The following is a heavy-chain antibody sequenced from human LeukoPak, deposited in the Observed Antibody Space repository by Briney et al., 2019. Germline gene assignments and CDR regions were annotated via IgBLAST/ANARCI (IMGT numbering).Heavy chain of an antibody. V-gene: IGHV4-34*01. Sequence: ASETLSLTCAVYGGSFSGYYWSWIRQPPGKGLEWIGEINHSGSTNYNLSLKSRVTISVDTSKNQFSLKLSSVTAADTAVYYCARGRGAIFGWGQGTLVTVSS. D-gene: IGHD3-3*01. CDR3: ARGRGAIFG. J-gene: IGHJ4*02. CDR2: INHSGST. CDR1: GGSFSGYY.